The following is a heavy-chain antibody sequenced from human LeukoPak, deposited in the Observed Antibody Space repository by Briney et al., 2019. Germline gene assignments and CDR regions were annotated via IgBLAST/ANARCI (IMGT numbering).Heavy chain of an antibody. CDR3: ARRRWELGKNWFDP. CDR2: INHSGST. Sequence: SESLSLSCAAYGWSFSGYYWSWIRQPPGKGLEWIGEINHSGSTKYNPSLKSRVTISVDKSKNQFSLKMSSVTAADTAVYYCARRRWELGKNWFDPWGQGTLVTVSS. J-gene: IGHJ5*02. V-gene: IGHV4-34*01. D-gene: IGHD1-26*01. CDR1: GWSFSGYY.